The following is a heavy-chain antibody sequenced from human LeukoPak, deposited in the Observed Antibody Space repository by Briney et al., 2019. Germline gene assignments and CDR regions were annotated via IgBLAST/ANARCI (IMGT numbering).Heavy chain of an antibody. V-gene: IGHV1-69*01. J-gene: IGHJ4*02. CDR3: ARVDPPSIAAAGTFDY. Sequence: ASVKVSCKASGGTFRSYAISWVRQAPGQGLEWMGGIIPIFGTANYAQKFQGRVTITADESTSTAYMELSSLRSEDTAVYYCARVDPPSIAAAGTFDYWGQGTLVTVSS. CDR2: IIPIFGTA. D-gene: IGHD6-13*01. CDR1: GGTFRSYA.